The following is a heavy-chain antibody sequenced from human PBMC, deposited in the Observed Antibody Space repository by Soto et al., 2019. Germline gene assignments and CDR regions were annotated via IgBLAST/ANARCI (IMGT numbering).Heavy chain of an antibody. CDR2: ISPGGGST. V-gene: IGHV3-23*01. CDR3: AHPRGYGVFDAFDI. D-gene: IGHD4-17*01. Sequence: GGSLSRSWTASEFTCNTYAKNWVRQAPGKGLQWVSAISPGGGSTYYSDSVRGRFTISRDNSIKTLYLQMSSLRTEDTAVYYCAHPRGYGVFDAFDIWGQGTTVTVSS. CDR1: EFTCNTYA. J-gene: IGHJ3*02.